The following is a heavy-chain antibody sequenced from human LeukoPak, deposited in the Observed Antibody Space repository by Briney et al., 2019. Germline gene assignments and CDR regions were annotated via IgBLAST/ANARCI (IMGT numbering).Heavy chain of an antibody. CDR3: ARDVVAARGSFDY. Sequence: SETLSLTCTVSGDSISGFYWSWIRQAAGKGLEWIGHIYTSGSTNYNPSLKSRVTMSVDMSKNQFSLKLRSVTAADTSVYYCARDVVAARGSFDYWGQGTLVTVSS. D-gene: IGHD2-2*01. V-gene: IGHV4-4*07. J-gene: IGHJ4*02. CDR2: IYTSGST. CDR1: GDSISGFY.